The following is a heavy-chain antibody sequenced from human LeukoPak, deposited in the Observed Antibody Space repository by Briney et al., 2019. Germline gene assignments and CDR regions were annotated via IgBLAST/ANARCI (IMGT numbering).Heavy chain of an antibody. CDR2: IYYSGST. CDR1: SGSISSGDYY. J-gene: IGHJ5*02. Sequence: SETLSLTCTVSSGSISSGDYYWSWIRQPPGKGLEWIGYIYYSGSTYYNPSLKSRVTISVDTSKNQFSLKLSSVTAADTAVYYCARRPDCSSTSCYSFWFDPWGQGTLVTVSS. D-gene: IGHD2-2*02. CDR3: ARRPDCSSTSCYSFWFDP. V-gene: IGHV4-30-4*08.